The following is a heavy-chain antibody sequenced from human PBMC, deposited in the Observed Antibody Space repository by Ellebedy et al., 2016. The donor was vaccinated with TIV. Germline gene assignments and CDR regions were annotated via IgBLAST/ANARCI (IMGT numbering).Heavy chain of an antibody. V-gene: IGHV3-7*01. CDR1: GFTFSNYW. Sequence: GESLKISCEASGFTFSNYWKTWVRQAPGKGLEWVANIKQDGSERYSVDSVKGRFAISRDNAKNSLYLQMNSLGDEDTAVYYCARDQWLGRAYYFDYWGQGTLVTVSS. J-gene: IGHJ4*02. CDR2: IKQDGSER. CDR3: ARDQWLGRAYYFDY. D-gene: IGHD6-19*01.